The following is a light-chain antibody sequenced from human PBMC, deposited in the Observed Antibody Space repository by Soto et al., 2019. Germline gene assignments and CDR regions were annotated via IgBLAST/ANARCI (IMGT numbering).Light chain of an antibody. CDR3: QQRSNWPPYT. Sequence: EIVLTQSPATLSLSPGERATLSCRASQSVISYLAWYQQKPGQAPRLLIYDASNRATGTPARFSGRGSGTDFTLTISSRETEDFAVYYWQQRSNWPPYTFGQGTKLEIK. CDR2: DAS. V-gene: IGKV3-11*01. J-gene: IGKJ2*01. CDR1: QSVISY.